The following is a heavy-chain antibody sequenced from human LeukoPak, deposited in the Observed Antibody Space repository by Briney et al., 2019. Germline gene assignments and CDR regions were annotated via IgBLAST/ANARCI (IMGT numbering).Heavy chain of an antibody. CDR3: ARGRGSGWYEDY. Sequence: PSETLSLTCAVYGGSFSGYYWSWIRQPPGKGLEWIGEINHSGSTNYNPSLKSRVTISVDTSKNQFSLKLSSVTAADTAVYYCARGRGSGWYEDYWGQGTLVTVPS. CDR2: INHSGST. V-gene: IGHV4-34*01. D-gene: IGHD6-19*01. J-gene: IGHJ4*02. CDR1: GGSFSGYY.